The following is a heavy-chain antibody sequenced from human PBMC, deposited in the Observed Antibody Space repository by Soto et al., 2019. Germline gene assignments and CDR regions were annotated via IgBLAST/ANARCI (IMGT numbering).Heavy chain of an antibody. Sequence: VQLVESGGGLVQPGGSLRLSCAASGFTFSSYSMNWVRQAPGKGLEWVSSISSSSSYIYSADSVKGRFTISRDNAKNSLYLQMNSLRAEDTAVYYCAREDYSNFDYWGQGTLVTVSS. CDR2: ISSSSSYI. CDR1: GFTFSSYS. V-gene: IGHV3-21*01. D-gene: IGHD4-4*01. J-gene: IGHJ4*02. CDR3: AREDYSNFDY.